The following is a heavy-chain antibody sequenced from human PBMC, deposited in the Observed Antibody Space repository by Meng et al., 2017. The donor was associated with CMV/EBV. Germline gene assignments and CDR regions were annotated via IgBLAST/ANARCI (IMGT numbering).Heavy chain of an antibody. CDR2: IYPGDSDT. Sequence: GESLKISCKGSGYSFTSYWIGWVRQMPGKGLEWMGIIYPGDSDTRYSASFQGQVTISADKSISTAYLQWSSLKASDTAMYYCARTASYSSSWPNWFDPWGQGTLVTVSS. V-gene: IGHV5-51*01. CDR3: ARTASYSSSWPNWFDP. D-gene: IGHD6-13*01. J-gene: IGHJ5*02. CDR1: GYSFTSYW.